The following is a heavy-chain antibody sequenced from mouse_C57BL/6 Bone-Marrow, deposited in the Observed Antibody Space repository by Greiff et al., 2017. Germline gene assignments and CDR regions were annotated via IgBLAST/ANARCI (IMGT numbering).Heavy chain of an antibody. CDR2: IDPEDGDT. J-gene: IGHJ2*01. V-gene: IGHV14-1*01. Sequence: DVKLVESGAELVKPGASVKLSCTASGFNIKDYYMHWVKQRPEQSLEWIGRIDPEDGDTEYAPKFQGKATMTADKSSNTAYLQRSSLTSEDTAVYYSTAHAIASFGYWGQGTTLTVSS. D-gene: IGHD6-1*01. CDR1: GFNIKDYY. CDR3: TAHAIASFGY.